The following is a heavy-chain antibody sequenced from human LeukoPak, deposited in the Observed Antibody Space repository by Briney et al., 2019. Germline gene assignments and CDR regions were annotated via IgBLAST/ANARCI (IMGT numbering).Heavy chain of an antibody. V-gene: IGHV1-69*01. D-gene: IGHD1-26*01. CDR3: ATIGIVGATRNWFDP. J-gene: IGHJ5*02. CDR2: IIPIFGTA. Sequence: SVKVSCKASGGTFSTFAISWVRQAPGQGLEWMGGIIPIFGTANYAQKFQGRVTITADESTSTAYMELRSLRSEDTAVYYCATIGIVGATRNWFDPWGQGTLVTVSS. CDR1: GGTFSTFA.